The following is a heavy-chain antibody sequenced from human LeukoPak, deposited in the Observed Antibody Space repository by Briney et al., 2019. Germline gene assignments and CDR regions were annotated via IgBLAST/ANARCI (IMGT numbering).Heavy chain of an antibody. D-gene: IGHD1-26*01. CDR1: GFTFSNAW. CDR2: INSDGSST. V-gene: IGHV3-74*01. J-gene: IGHJ4*02. CDR3: ATPRGSGSYLAFDY. Sequence: GGSLRLSFAASGFTFSNAWMHWVRQAPGKGLVWVSRINSDGSSTSYADSVKGRFTISRDNAKNTLYLQMNSLRAEDTAVYYCATPRGSGSYLAFDYWGQGALVTVSS.